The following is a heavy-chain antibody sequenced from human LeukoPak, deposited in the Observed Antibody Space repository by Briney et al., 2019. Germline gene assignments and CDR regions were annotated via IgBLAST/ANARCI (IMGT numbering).Heavy chain of an antibody. D-gene: IGHD3-3*01. Sequence: SETLSLTCTVSGGSISSSSYYWGWIRQPPGKGLEWIGSIYYSGNTYYSPSLMSRVTISVDTSKNQFSLNLSSVTAADTAVYYCARDSPVTIFGVVIHLGSSQIDYWGQGTLVTVSS. J-gene: IGHJ4*02. CDR3: ARDSPVTIFGVVIHLGSSQIDY. V-gene: IGHV4-39*07. CDR2: IYYSGNT. CDR1: GGSISSSSYY.